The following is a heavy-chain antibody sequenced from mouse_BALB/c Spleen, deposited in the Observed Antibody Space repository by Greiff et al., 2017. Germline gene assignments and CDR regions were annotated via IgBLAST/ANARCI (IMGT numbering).Heavy chain of an antibody. D-gene: IGHD2-4*01. CDR2: IWAGGST. CDR3: AIALYDYDWFAY. V-gene: IGHV2-9*02. CDR1: GFSLTSYG. Sequence: QVQLKESGPGLVAPSQSLSITCTVSGFSLTSYGVHWVRQPPGKGLEWLGVIWAGGSTNYNSALMSRLSISKDNSKSQVFLKMNSLQTDDTAMYYCAIALYDYDWFAYWGQGTLVTVSA. J-gene: IGHJ3*01.